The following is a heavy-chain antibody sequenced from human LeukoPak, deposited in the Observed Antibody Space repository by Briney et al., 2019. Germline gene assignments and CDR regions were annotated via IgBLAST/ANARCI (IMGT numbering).Heavy chain of an antibody. CDR3: AKGGSWSSPFGY. CDR1: GFTFSNKA. J-gene: IGHJ4*02. Sequence: GGSLRLSCAASGFTFSNKAMSWVRQAPGKGLEWVSIISGSGGSTYYADSVRGRFTIPRDNSKNTLYLQMNSLRAEDTAVYYCAKGGSWSSPFGYWGQGTLVTVSS. V-gene: IGHV3-23*01. CDR2: ISGSGGST. D-gene: IGHD6-13*01.